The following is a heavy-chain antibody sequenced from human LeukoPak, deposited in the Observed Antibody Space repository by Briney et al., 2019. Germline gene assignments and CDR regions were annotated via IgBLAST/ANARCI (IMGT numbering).Heavy chain of an antibody. Sequence: SETLSLTCGVSGGSVINTNWWSWVRQPPGKGLEWIGEVHLDGRTNYNPSLESRLTMSVDVSENQVSLKLTSVTAADTAVYYCAREGGFYRPLDYSGQGTLVTVSS. V-gene: IGHV4-4*02. D-gene: IGHD3-3*01. CDR3: AREGGFYRPLDY. CDR2: VHLDGRT. J-gene: IGHJ4*02. CDR1: GGSVINTNW.